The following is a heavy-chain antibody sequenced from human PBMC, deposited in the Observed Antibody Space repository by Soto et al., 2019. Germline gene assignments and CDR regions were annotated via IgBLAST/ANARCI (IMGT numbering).Heavy chain of an antibody. CDR3: TILDTLVGATRDAFDI. CDR1: GFTFSGSA. Sequence: GGSLRLSCAASGFTFSGSAMHWVRQASGKGLEWVGRIRSKANNYATAYAASVKGRFTISRDDSKNTAYLQMNSLKTEDTAVYYCTILDTLVGATRDAFDIWGQGTMVTVSS. J-gene: IGHJ3*02. CDR2: IRSKANNYAT. D-gene: IGHD1-26*01. V-gene: IGHV3-73*01.